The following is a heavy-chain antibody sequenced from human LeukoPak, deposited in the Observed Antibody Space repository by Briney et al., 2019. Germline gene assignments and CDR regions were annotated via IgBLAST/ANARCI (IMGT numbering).Heavy chain of an antibody. CDR3: ARGPTTRRLLWFGELLSSDPDLNWFDP. J-gene: IGHJ5*02. Sequence: PGGSLRLSCAASGFTFSSYWMHWVRQAPGKGLVWVSRINSDGSSTSYADSVKGRFTISRDNAKNSLYLQMNSLRAEDTAVYYCARGPTTRRLLWFGELLSSDPDLNWFDPWGQGTLVTVSS. D-gene: IGHD3-10*01. V-gene: IGHV3-74*01. CDR1: GFTFSSYW. CDR2: INSDGSST.